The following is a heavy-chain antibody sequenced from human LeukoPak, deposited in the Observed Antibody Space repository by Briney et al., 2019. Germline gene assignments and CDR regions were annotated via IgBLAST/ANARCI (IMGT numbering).Heavy chain of an antibody. V-gene: IGHV1-2*02. CDR3: ARFAAPYYYGSGSYIPLDY. D-gene: IGHD3-10*01. Sequence: GASVKVSCKASGYTFTGYYMHWVRQAPGQGLEWMGWINPNSGGTNYAQKFQGRVTMTRDTSISTAYMELSRLRSDDTAVYYCARFAAPYYYGSGSYIPLDYWAREPWSPSPQ. CDR2: INPNSGGT. CDR1: GYTFTGYY. J-gene: IGHJ4*02.